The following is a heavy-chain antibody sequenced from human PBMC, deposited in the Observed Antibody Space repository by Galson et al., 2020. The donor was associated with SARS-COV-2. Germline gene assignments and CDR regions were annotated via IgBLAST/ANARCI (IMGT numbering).Heavy chain of an antibody. CDR3: ARDPGYDFWSGYYSSWFDP. Sequence: GGSLRLSCAASGFTFSSYWMHWVRQAPGKGLVWVSRINSDGSSTSYADSVKGRFTISRDNAKNTLYLQMNSLRAEDTAVYYCARDPGYDFWSGYYSSWFDPWGQGTLVTVSS. D-gene: IGHD3-3*01. CDR2: INSDGSST. CDR1: GFTFSSYW. J-gene: IGHJ5*02. V-gene: IGHV3-74*01.